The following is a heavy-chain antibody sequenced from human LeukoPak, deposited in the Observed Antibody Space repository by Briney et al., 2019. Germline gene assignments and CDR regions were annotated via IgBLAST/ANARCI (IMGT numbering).Heavy chain of an antibody. D-gene: IGHD1-26*01. Sequence: SETLSLTCTVSGGSISSSSYYWGWIRQPPGKGLEWIGSIYHSGSTYYNPSLKSRVTISVDTSKNQFSLKLSSVTAADTAVYYCARTRGGSYQYYFDYWGQGTLVTVSS. CDR2: IYHSGST. V-gene: IGHV4-39*01. J-gene: IGHJ4*02. CDR3: ARTRGGSYQYYFDY. CDR1: GGSISSSSYY.